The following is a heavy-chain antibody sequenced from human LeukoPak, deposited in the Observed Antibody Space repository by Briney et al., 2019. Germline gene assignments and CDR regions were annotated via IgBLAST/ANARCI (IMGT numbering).Heavy chain of an antibody. CDR1: GGSISSYY. J-gene: IGHJ4*02. CDR3: ARHLWDGYIE. Sequence: SKTLSLTCTVSGGSISSYYWSWIRQPPGKGLEWIGYIYTSGSTNYNPSLKSRVTISVDTSKNQFSLKLSSVTAADTAVYYCARHLWDGYIEWGQGTLVTVSS. CDR2: IYTSGST. D-gene: IGHD5-24*01. V-gene: IGHV4-4*09.